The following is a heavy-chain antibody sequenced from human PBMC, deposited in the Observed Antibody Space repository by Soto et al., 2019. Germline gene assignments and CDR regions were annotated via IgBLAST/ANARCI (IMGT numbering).Heavy chain of an antibody. Sequence: SETLSLTCTVSGGSITSGGYYWSWIRQHPGKGLEWIGYIYYGGSTYYNPSLKSRATISGDTSKNQFSLKLSSVTAADTAVYYCATNSYDSRDYYPTRGYFDYWGQGTPVT. J-gene: IGHJ4*02. CDR2: IYYGGST. CDR1: GGSITSGGYY. CDR3: ATNSYDSRDYYPTRGYFDY. V-gene: IGHV4-31*03. D-gene: IGHD3-22*01.